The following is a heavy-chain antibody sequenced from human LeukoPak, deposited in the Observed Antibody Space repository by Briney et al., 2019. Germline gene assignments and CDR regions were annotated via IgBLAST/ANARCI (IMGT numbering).Heavy chain of an antibody. D-gene: IGHD1-26*01. V-gene: IGHV3-11*04. CDR1: GFTFRNYY. CDR2: ISASGDTI. J-gene: IGHJ4*02. CDR3: ARDPSWEILSYFDY. Sequence: GGSLRLSCAASGFTFRNYYMTWIRQAPGKGLEWVSYISASGDTIYYGDSVRGRFTISRDNAKNSLYLDMNTLKAEDTAVYYCARDPSWEILSYFDYWGQGALVTVSS.